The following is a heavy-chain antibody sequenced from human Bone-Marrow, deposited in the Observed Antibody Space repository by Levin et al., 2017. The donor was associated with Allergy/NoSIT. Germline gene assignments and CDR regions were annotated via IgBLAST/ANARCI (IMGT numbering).Heavy chain of an antibody. J-gene: IGHJ6*02. V-gene: IGHV3-7*01. CDR1: GFIFSTYW. CDR3: ARGYDYGDYAEAEDFYYCLDV. Sequence: AGGSLRLSCVASGFIFSTYWMSWVRQAPGKGLEWVANIKEDGSDKYYVDSVKGRVTVSRDNAKNSLYLQMNSLRAEDTAVYYCARGYDYGDYAEAEDFYYCLDVWGQGTTVTVS. CDR2: IKEDGSDK. D-gene: IGHD4-17*01.